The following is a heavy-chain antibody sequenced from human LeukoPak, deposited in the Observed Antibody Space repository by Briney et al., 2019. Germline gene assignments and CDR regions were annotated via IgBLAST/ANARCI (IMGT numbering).Heavy chain of an antibody. D-gene: IGHD6-13*01. CDR2: IYHSGST. CDR3: ARDLTDSSSWYSAFDI. V-gene: IGHV4-39*07. Sequence: SETLSLTCTVSGGSISSSSYYWGWIRQPPGKGLEWIGYIYHSGSTYYNPSLKSRVTISVDRSKNQFSLKLSSVTAADTAVYYCARDLTDSSSWYSAFDIWGQGTMVTVSS. CDR1: GGSISSSSYY. J-gene: IGHJ3*02.